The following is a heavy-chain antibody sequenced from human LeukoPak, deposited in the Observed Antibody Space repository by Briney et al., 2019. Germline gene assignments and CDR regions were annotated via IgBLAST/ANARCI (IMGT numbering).Heavy chain of an antibody. J-gene: IGHJ6*03. CDR2: IIPIFGTA. CDR3: ARGRGVYAIGRTYYYYMDV. V-gene: IGHV1-69*06. Sequence: GASVKVSCKASGYTFTGYYMHWVRQAPGQGLEWMGGIIPIFGTANYAQKFQGRVTITADKSTSTAYMELSSQRSEDTAVYYCARGRGVYAIGRTYYYYMDVWGKGTTVTVSS. CDR1: GYTFTGYY. D-gene: IGHD2-8*01.